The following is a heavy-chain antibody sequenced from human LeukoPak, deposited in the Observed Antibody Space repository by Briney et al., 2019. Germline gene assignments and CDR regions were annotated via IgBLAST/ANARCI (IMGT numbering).Heavy chain of an antibody. CDR3: ARDPAIAARHDAFDI. Sequence: SETLSLTCTVSGGSISSYHWSWIRQPAGKGLEWIGRIYTSGSTNYNPSLKSRVTMSVDTSKNQFSLKLSSVTAADTAVYYCARDPAIAARHDAFDIWGQGTMVTVSS. V-gene: IGHV4-4*07. CDR1: GGSISSYH. CDR2: IYTSGST. D-gene: IGHD6-6*01. J-gene: IGHJ3*02.